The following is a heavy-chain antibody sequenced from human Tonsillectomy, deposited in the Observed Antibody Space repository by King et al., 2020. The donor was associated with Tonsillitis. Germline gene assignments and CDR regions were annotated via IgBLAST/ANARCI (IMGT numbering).Heavy chain of an antibody. CDR2: TYSGGTT. D-gene: IGHD6-19*01. Sequence: VQLVESGGGLIQPGGSLRLSCAASGFTVSHNYMNWVRQAPGKGLEWVSFTYSGGTTYYADSVKGRFTISRDNSKNTLYLQMNSLRADDTAVYYCARDYSNVWWNFDLWGRGTLVTVSS. CDR3: ARDYSNVWWNFDL. J-gene: IGHJ2*01. V-gene: IGHV3-53*01. CDR1: GFTVSHNY.